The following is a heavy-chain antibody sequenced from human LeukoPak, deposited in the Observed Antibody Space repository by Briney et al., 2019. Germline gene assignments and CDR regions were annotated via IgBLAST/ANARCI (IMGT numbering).Heavy chain of an antibody. D-gene: IGHD3-22*01. CDR1: GFTFDDYA. CDR2: ISWNSGSI. J-gene: IGHJ4*02. Sequence: SGGSLRLSCAASGFTFDDYAMRWVRQAPGKGLEWVSGISWNSGSIGYADSAKGRFTISRDNAKNSLYLQMNSLRAEDTALYYCAKGSSYYYDSSGITGDYWGQGTLVTVSS. CDR3: AKGSSYYYDSSGITGDY. V-gene: IGHV3-9*01.